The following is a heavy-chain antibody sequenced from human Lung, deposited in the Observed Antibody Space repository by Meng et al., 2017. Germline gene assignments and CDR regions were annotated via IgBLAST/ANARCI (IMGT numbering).Heavy chain of an antibody. CDR3: VRDEDISSAGKLFGDY. J-gene: IGHJ4*02. Sequence: QVPRVESGAEVKKPGASVKVSCKVSGYTFPDYWLHWVRRAPGQGLEWMGRINPKSGDTHYAQRFQGRVTMTGDTSISTAYMELSGLRSDDTAMYYCVRDEDISSAGKLFGDYWGQGTLVTVSS. V-gene: IGHV1-2*06. CDR2: INPKSGDT. CDR1: GYTFPDYW. D-gene: IGHD6-13*01.